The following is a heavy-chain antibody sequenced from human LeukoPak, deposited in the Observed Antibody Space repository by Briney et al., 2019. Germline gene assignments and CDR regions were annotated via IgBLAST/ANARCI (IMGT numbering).Heavy chain of an antibody. Sequence: GGSLRLSCKVSGFTFTTYGMNWVRQAPGKGLEWLSFIGTANEKSYADSVKGRFTISRDNADNSLYLQMSSLTAEDTAVYYCARAPNGNPDFDYWGQGTLVTVSS. CDR3: ARAPNGNPDFDY. CDR1: GFTFTTYG. CDR2: IGTANEK. D-gene: IGHD1-1*01. J-gene: IGHJ4*02. V-gene: IGHV3-48*01.